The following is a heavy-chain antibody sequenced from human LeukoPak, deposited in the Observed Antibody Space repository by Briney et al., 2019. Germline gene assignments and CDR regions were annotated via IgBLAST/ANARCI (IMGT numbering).Heavy chain of an antibody. CDR2: INPGDFDT. D-gene: IGHD3-10*01. CDR3: ARRADRGWFDP. CDR1: GYSFTSYW. V-gene: IGHV5-51*01. Sequence: GESLKISCKGSGYSFTSYWIGWVRQMPGKGLEWMGVINPGDFDTRYSPSFQGQVTISADKSISTAYLQWSSLKASDTAIYYCARRADRGWFDPWAREPWSPSPQ. J-gene: IGHJ5*02.